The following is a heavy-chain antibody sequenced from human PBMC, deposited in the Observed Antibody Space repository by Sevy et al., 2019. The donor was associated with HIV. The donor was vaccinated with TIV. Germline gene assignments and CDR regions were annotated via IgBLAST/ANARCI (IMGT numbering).Heavy chain of an antibody. CDR2: MNPNGGNT. D-gene: IGHD3-16*01. CDR1: GYTFTNYD. CDR3: ARDLAGSKQGGWFDP. V-gene: IGHV1-8*01. Sequence: ASVKVSCKASGYTFTNYDINWVRQATGQGLEWMGWMNPNGGNTGYAQKFQGRVTMIRNTSMSTAYMELSSLTSDDTAVYYCARDLAGSKQGGWFDPWGQRTLVTVSS. J-gene: IGHJ5*02.